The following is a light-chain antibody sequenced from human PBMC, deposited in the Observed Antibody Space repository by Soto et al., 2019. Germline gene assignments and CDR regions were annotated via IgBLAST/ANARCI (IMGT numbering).Light chain of an antibody. Sequence: QSALTQPPSASRSPGQSVAISCTGTSSDVGGYNYVSWYQQHPGKAPKLMIYEVNKRPSGVPDRFSGSKSGNTASLTVSGLQAEDEAYYYCSSYAGSSNVFGTGTKLTVL. J-gene: IGLJ1*01. CDR1: SSDVGGYNY. V-gene: IGLV2-8*02. CDR2: EVN. CDR3: SSYAGSSNV.